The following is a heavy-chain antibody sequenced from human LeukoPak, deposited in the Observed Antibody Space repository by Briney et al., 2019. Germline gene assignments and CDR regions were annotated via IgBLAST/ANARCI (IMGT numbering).Heavy chain of an antibody. Sequence: SETLSLTCSISGVSISSSDYYWGWVRQPPGKGLEWIGSIYYSGSTYYNPSLKSRLTMSLDASKNQFSLHLTSVTAADTAIYYCAGDPAAVPPGHWGQGILVTVSS. J-gene: IGHJ4*02. D-gene: IGHD2-2*02. CDR2: IYYSGST. CDR1: GVSISSSDYY. CDR3: AGDPAAVPPGH. V-gene: IGHV4-39*07.